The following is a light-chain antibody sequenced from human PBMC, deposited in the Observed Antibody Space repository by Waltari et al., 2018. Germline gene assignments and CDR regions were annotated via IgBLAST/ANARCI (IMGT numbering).Light chain of an antibody. J-gene: IGKJ1*01. V-gene: IGKV3-15*01. CDR2: HAS. Sequence: EILLTQSPDTLSVSPGERVTLSCRASESIATNLAWYQQRPGQAPRLLIFHASSRATDIPAKFSGSGSGTEFTLTISSLQAEDFAVYYCQQYNNWPPSTFGQGTKVEFE. CDR1: ESIATN. CDR3: QQYNNWPPST.